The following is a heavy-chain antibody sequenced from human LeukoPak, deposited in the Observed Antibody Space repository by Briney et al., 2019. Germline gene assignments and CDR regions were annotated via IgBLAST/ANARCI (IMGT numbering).Heavy chain of an antibody. Sequence: SQTLSLTCTVSGGSISSGDYYWSWIRQPPGKGLEWIGYIYYSGSTYYNPSLKSRVTISVDTSKNQFSLKLSSVTAADTAVYYCARGTDKYYYYGMDVWGQGTTVTVSS. D-gene: IGHD1-1*01. CDR2: IYYSGST. J-gene: IGHJ6*02. V-gene: IGHV4-30-4*01. CDR3: ARGTDKYYYYGMDV. CDR1: GGSISSGDYY.